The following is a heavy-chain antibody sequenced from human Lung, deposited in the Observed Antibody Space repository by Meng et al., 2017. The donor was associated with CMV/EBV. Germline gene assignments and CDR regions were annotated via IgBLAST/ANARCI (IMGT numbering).Heavy chain of an antibody. CDR2: IYYSGST. Sequence: SETLSLXCTVSGGSISSSSYYWGWIRQPPGKGLEWIGSIYYSGSTYYNPSLKSRVTISVDTSKNQFSLKLSSVTAADTAVYYYARDLKSYCSSTSCYINWFDPWGQGNXVXVSS. D-gene: IGHD2-2*02. J-gene: IGHJ5*02. V-gene: IGHV4-39*07. CDR1: GGSISSSSYY. CDR3: ARDLKSYCSSTSCYINWFDP.